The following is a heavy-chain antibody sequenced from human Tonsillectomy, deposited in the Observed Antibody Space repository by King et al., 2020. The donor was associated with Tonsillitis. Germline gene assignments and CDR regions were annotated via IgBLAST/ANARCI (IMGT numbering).Heavy chain of an antibody. CDR2: IKEDGSEK. Sequence: VQLVESGGGLVQPGGSLRLSCEASGFTFSNYWMTWVRQAPGKGLEWVANIKEDGSEKNYVDSLKGRFTISRDNAKNSLYLQMDSLRAEDTAVFYCVRAGSEHDYGGQGTLVTVSS. CDR3: VRAGSEHDY. J-gene: IGHJ4*02. CDR1: GFTFSNYW. D-gene: IGHD2-15*01. V-gene: IGHV3-7*01.